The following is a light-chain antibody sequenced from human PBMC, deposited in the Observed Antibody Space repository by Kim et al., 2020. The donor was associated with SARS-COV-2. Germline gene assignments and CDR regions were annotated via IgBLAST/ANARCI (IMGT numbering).Light chain of an antibody. CDR1: SNDVGAYNS. CDR3: SSYTSVSTYV. J-gene: IGLJ1*01. V-gene: IGLV2-14*03. Sequence: QSALTQPASVSGSPGQSITFSCTGTSNDVGAYNSVSWYQQHPGKVPKLMIYDVSNRPSGVSNRFSGSKSGNTASLTISGLQAEDEADYYCSSYTSVSTYVFGTGTKVTVL. CDR2: DVS.